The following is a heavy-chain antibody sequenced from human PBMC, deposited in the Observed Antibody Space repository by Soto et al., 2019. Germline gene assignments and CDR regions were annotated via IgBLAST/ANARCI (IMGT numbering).Heavy chain of an antibody. CDR2: ISSSSSYI. CDR3: ARDGGGRDPFDSSSSRVVKTALGS. D-gene: IGHD6-6*01. Sequence: PGGSLRLSCASSVFTFSSYSMNCVRHAPGKWLEWVSSISSSSSYIYYADSVKGRFTISRDNAKNSLYLQMNSLRAEDTAVYYCARDGGGRDPFDSSSSRVVKTALGSWGQGTLVIVSS. J-gene: IGHJ5*02. V-gene: IGHV3-21*01. CDR1: VFTFSSYS.